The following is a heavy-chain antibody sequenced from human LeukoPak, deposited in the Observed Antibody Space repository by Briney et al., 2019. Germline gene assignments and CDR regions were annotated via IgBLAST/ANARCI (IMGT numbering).Heavy chain of an antibody. V-gene: IGHV3-30-3*01. D-gene: IGHD3-3*01. CDR2: ISYDGSNK. Sequence: GGSLRLSCAASGFTFSSYAMHWVRQAPGKGLEWVAVISYDGSNKYYADSVKGRFTISRDNSKNTLYLQMNSLRAEDTAVYYCARGGDDFWSGYYPYDYWGQGTLVTVSS. CDR3: ARGGDDFWSGYYPYDY. CDR1: GFTFSSYA. J-gene: IGHJ4*02.